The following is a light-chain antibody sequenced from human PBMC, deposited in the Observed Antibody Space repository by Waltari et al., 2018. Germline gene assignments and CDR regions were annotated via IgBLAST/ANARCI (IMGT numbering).Light chain of an antibody. V-gene: IGKV3-11*01. Sequence: EIVLTQSPDTLSLSPGERATLSCRASQSISNYLAWYQQKPGQAPRLLIYGASNRATGIPDRFSGSGSGTDFTLTISRLEPEDFAVYYCQQRSSWLTFGGGTKVEIK. CDR3: QQRSSWLT. CDR2: GAS. CDR1: QSISNY. J-gene: IGKJ4*01.